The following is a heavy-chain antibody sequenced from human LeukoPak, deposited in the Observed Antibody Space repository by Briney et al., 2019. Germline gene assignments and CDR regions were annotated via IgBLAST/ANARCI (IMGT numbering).Heavy chain of an antibody. D-gene: IGHD3-9*01. CDR3: ARTFPDWLQYYFDY. CDR2: IIPIFGKV. J-gene: IGHJ4*02. Sequence: ASVKVSCKAPGGTFSSYAISWVRQAPGQGLEWMGGIIPIFGKVNYAQKFQGRVTITADESTSTAYMELSSLRSEDTAVYYCARTFPDWLQYYFDYWGQGTLVTVSS. CDR1: GGTFSSYA. V-gene: IGHV1-69*13.